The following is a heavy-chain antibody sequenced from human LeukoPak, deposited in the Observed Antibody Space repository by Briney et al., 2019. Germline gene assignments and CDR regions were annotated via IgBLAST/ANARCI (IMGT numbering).Heavy chain of an antibody. CDR1: GFTVSNKY. CDR3: ASCPEHYGVFRRNYFDY. Sequence: GGSLCLSCAAYGFTVSNKYMTWDRPAPGQGLEWVTLIYSDGRTYYADSVKGRCTISRDNSKNTLYLQMNSLRAEDTAVYYCASCPEHYGVFRRNYFDYWGQGTLITVSS. D-gene: IGHD4-17*01. J-gene: IGHJ4*02. CDR2: IYSDGRT. V-gene: IGHV3-53*01.